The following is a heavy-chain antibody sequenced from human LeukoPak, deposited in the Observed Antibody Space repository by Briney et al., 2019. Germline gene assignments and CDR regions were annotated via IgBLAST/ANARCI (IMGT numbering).Heavy chain of an antibody. V-gene: IGHV5-51*01. CDR3: ARTIVGATKIFDY. CDR2: IYPGDSDT. J-gene: IGHJ4*02. Sequence: GESLKISCKASGYSFTSYWIGWVRQMPGKGLEWIGIIYPGDSDTRYSPSFQGQVTISADKSISTAYLQWSSLKASDTAMYYCARTIVGATKIFDYWGQGTLVTVSS. D-gene: IGHD1-26*01. CDR1: GYSFTSYW.